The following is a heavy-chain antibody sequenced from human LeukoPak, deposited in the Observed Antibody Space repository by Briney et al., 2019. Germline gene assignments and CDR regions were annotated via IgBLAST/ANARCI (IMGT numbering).Heavy chain of an antibody. CDR2: ISWNSGSI. V-gene: IGHV3-9*03. J-gene: IGHJ3*02. CDR1: GFTFDDYA. Sequence: GGSLRLSCAASGFTFDDYAMHWVRQAPGKGLEWVSGISWNSGSIGYADSVKGRFTISGDNAKNSLYLQMNSLRAEDMALYYCAKTMGSGWSDAFDIWGQGTMVTVSS. D-gene: IGHD6-19*01. CDR3: AKTMGSGWSDAFDI.